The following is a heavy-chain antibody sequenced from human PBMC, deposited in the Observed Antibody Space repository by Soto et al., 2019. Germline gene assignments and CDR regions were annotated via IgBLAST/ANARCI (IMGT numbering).Heavy chain of an antibody. J-gene: IGHJ3*02. V-gene: IGHV1-8*01. CDR2: MNPNSGNT. CDR1: GYTCTSYD. Sequence: QVQLVQSGAEVKKHGASVKVSCKASGYTCTSYDINWVRQATGQGLEWMVWMNPNSGNTGYAQKFQGRVNMTRNTSISTADMEPSSLRSEDMAGYYCERGADDAFDIWGQGTIDTVSS. CDR3: ERGADDAFDI.